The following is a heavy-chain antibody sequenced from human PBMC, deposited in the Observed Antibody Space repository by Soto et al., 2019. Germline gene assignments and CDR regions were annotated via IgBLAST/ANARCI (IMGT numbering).Heavy chain of an antibody. D-gene: IGHD2-15*01. V-gene: IGHV3-48*02. CDR2: ISSSNRTI. CDR1: GFTVRIYS. CDR3: AREGWPLLQTGMDV. Sequence: GGSLSLSCSASGFTVRIYSMNWVRQAPGKGLEWVSYISSSNRTINYADSVKGRFIISRDNAKNSLYLQMHSLRDEDTAVYYCAREGWPLLQTGMDVWGQGTTVTVSS. J-gene: IGHJ6*02.